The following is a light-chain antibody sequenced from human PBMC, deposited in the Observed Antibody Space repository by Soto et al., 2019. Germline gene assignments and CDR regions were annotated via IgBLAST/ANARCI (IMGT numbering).Light chain of an antibody. Sequence: QSALTQPPSASGSPGQSVTISCTGTSSDVGGYNYVSWYQXHPGKAPKLMIYEVSKRPSGVPDRFSGSKSGNTASLTVSGXQPEDEADYYCSSYAGSNKSVXGTXTKVTVL. CDR1: SSDVGGYNY. CDR3: SSYAGSNKSV. CDR2: EVS. J-gene: IGLJ1*01. V-gene: IGLV2-8*01.